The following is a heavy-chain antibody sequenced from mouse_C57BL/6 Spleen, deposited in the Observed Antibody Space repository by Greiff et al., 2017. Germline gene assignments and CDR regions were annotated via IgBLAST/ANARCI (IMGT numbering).Heavy chain of an antibody. Sequence: QVQLQQPGAELVKPGASVKLSCKASGYTFTSYWMHWVKQRPGRGLEWIGNINPSNGGTNYNEKFKSKATLTVDKSSSTAYMQLSSLTSEDSAVYYCARGEEGDYYAMDYWGQGTSVTVSS. CDR1: GYTFTSYW. V-gene: IGHV1-53*01. J-gene: IGHJ4*01. CDR2: INPSNGGT. CDR3: ARGEEGDYYAMDY.